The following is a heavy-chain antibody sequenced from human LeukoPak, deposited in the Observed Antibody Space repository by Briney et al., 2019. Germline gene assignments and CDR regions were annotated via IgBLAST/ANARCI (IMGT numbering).Heavy chain of an antibody. V-gene: IGHV3-30*18. CDR1: GFTFSSYG. CDR3: AKDHEPRIAAAGT. J-gene: IGHJ5*02. D-gene: IGHD6-13*01. Sequence: PGGSLRLSCAASGFTFSSYGMHWVRQAPGKGLEWVAVISYDGSNKYYADSVKGRFTISRDNSKNTLYLQMNSLRAEDTAVYYCAKDHEPRIAAAGTWGQGTLVTVSS. CDR2: ISYDGSNK.